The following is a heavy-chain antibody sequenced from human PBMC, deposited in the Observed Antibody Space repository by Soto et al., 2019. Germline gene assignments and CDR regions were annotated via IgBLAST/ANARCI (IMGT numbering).Heavy chain of an antibody. J-gene: IGHJ4*02. Sequence: GASVKVSCKASGGTFSSYAISWVRQAPGQGLEWMGGIIPIFGTANYAQKFQGRVTITADESTSTAYMELSSLRSEDTAVYYCAINKRSSLGYTPPYFDYWGPGTLVNVSS. CDR2: IIPIFGTA. CDR1: GGTFSSYA. CDR3: AINKRSSLGYTPPYFDY. V-gene: IGHV1-69*13. D-gene: IGHD2-2*01.